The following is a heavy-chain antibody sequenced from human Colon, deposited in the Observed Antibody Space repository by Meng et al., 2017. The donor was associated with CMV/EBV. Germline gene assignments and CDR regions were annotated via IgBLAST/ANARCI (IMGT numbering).Heavy chain of an antibody. J-gene: IGHJ6*02. CDR3: ARGNRRYSFGNYYYYGMDV. D-gene: IGHD5-18*01. CDR2: IYYTGST. CDR1: GASFISGNDY. Sequence: SDTLSPTCTVPGASFISGNDYWSWIRQPPGRGREWIGYIYYTGSTNYNADYNPSLKGRVTISVDTSKNQFSLKLSSVSAADTAVYYCARGNRRYSFGNYYYYGMDVWGQGTTVTVSS. V-gene: IGHV4-61*01.